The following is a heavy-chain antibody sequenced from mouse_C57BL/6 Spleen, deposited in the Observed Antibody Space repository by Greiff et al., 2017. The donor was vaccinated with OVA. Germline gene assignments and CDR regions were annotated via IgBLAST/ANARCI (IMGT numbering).Heavy chain of an antibody. Sequence: EVMLVESGGGLVKPGGSLKLSCAASGFTFSRYTMSWVRQTPEKRLAWVATISGGGGNSYYPDRVKGRFTISRDNAKNTLYLQMSSLRSEDTALYYCARHDYGSSSAYWGQGTLVTVSA. CDR2: ISGGGGNS. CDR3: ARHDYGSSSAY. CDR1: GFTFSRYT. D-gene: IGHD1-1*01. J-gene: IGHJ3*01. V-gene: IGHV5-9*01.